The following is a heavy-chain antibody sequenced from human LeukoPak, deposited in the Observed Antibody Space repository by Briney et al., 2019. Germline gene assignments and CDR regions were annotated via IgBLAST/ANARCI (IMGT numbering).Heavy chain of an antibody. CDR1: GFTVSSSY. Sequence: GGSLRLSCAASGFTVSSSYMSWVRQAPGKGLEWVSVIYSGGSTYYADSVKGRFTISRDNSKNTLYLQMNSLRAEDTAVYYCARDVVATISESYGMDVWGQGTTVTVSS. CDR2: IYSGGST. CDR3: ARDVVATISESYGMDV. J-gene: IGHJ6*02. D-gene: IGHD5-12*01. V-gene: IGHV3-66*01.